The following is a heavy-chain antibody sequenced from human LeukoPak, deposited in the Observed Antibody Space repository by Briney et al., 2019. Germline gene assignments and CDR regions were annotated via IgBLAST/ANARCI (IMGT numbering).Heavy chain of an antibody. V-gene: IGHV3-30*04. D-gene: IGHD2-15*01. J-gene: IGHJ2*01. CDR2: ISYDGSNK. CDR1: GFTFSSYT. Sequence: PGGSLRLSCAASGFTFSSYTMHWVRQAPGKGLEWVAVISYDGSNKYYADSVKGRFTISRDNSKNMLYLQMNSLRAEDTAVYYSARGGRGPGDYFDLWGRGALVTVSS. CDR3: ARGGRGPGDYFDL.